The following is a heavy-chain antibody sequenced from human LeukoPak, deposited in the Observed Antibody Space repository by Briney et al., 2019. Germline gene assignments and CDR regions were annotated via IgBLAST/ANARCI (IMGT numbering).Heavy chain of an antibody. CDR1: GFTFSSYW. Sequence: GGSLRLSCAASGFTFSSYWMSWVRQAPGKGPEWVANIKQDGSEKYYVDSVKGRFTISRDNAKNSLYLQMNSLRAEDTAVYYCARDGYCSSTSCRYGGWFDPWGQGTLVTVSS. CDR2: IKQDGSEK. V-gene: IGHV3-7*01. CDR3: ARDGYCSSTSCRYGGWFDP. D-gene: IGHD2-2*01. J-gene: IGHJ5*02.